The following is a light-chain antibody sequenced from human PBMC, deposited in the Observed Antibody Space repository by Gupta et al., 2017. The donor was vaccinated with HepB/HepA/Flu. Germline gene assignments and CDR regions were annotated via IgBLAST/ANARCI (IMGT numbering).Light chain of an antibody. CDR3: SSYAGSNNVV. CDR2: EVN. CDR1: SSVVGGYNH. V-gene: IGLV2-8*01. J-gene: IGLJ2*01. Sequence: VTISCTGTSSVVGGYNHVSWYQQHPGTAPKLMVFEVNQRPSGVPDRFSGSKSGNTASLTVSGRQADDEANYYCSSYAGSNNVVFGGGTKLTVL.